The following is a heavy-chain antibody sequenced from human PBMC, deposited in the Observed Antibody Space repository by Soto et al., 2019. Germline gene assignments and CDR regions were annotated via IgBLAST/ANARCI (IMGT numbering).Heavy chain of an antibody. J-gene: IGHJ4*02. D-gene: IGHD2-2*01. CDR3: ARSDCSSTSCYDGLDY. V-gene: IGHV3-33*01. CDR1: GFTFSSYG. Sequence: QVQLVESGGGVVQPGRSLRLSCAASGFTFSSYGMHWVRQAPGKGLEWVAVIWYDGSNKYYADSVKGRFTISRDNSKNTLDLQMNSLRAEDTAVYYCARSDCSSTSCYDGLDYWGQGTLVTVSS. CDR2: IWYDGSNK.